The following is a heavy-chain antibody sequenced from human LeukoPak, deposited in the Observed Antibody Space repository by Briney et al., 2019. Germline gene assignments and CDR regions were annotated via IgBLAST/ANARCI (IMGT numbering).Heavy chain of an antibody. CDR1: GFTFADYG. CDR2: INWSGDNT. Sequence: PGGSPRLSCEDSGFTFADYGLSWVRQAPGKGLEWVGGINWSGDNTFYADSVKGRFTISRDNTKKTLYLQMNNLRGEDTATYFCARDLTSNWSNLGYWGQATLVTVSS. V-gene: IGHV3-20*04. J-gene: IGHJ4*02. CDR3: ARDLTSNWSNLGY. D-gene: IGHD6-13*01.